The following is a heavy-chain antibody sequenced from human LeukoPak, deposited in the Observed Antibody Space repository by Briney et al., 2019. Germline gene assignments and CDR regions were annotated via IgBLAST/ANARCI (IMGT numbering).Heavy chain of an antibody. J-gene: IGHJ3*02. D-gene: IGHD3-9*01. V-gene: IGHV3-15*01. CDR2: IKSKTDGGTT. Sequence: GGSLRLSCAASGFTFSSYSMNWVRQAPGKGLEWVGRIKSKTDGGTTDYAAPVKGRFTISRDDSKNTLYLQMNSLKTEDTAVYYCTTDGRRLRYFDWLLNDDAFDIWGQGTMVTVSS. CDR1: GFTFSSYS. CDR3: TTDGRRLRYFDWLLNDDAFDI.